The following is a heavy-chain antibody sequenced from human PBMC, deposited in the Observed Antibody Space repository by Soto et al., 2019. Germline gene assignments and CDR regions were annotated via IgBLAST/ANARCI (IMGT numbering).Heavy chain of an antibody. V-gene: IGHV3-23*01. Sequence: EVRLLESGGGLVQPGGSLRLSCVASGFTFTNYAMSWVRQAPGKGLELVSAISGSGGTTYYADSVRGRFTLSRDNSKNTLYLQMNSLRVEDTAVYYCAKEGDCGGDCSSSWGQGTLVTVSS. CDR3: AKEGDCGGDCSSS. J-gene: IGHJ5*02. CDR2: ISGSGGTT. CDR1: GFTFTNYA. D-gene: IGHD2-21*02.